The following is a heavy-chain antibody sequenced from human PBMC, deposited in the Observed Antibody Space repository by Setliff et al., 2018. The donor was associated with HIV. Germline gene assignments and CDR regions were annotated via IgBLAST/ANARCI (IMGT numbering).Heavy chain of an antibody. CDR2: MHHSGST. CDR1: GYSISSGYF. Sequence: SETLSLTCVVSGYSISSGYFWGWIRQPPGEGLEWIGNMHHSGSTYYNPSLKSRVTMSVDTSKNQFSLRLTSVTAADTAMYYCARHDFWSGYHNWFDPWGQGTLVTVSS. D-gene: IGHD3-3*01. CDR3: ARHDFWSGYHNWFDP. V-gene: IGHV4-38-2*01. J-gene: IGHJ5*02.